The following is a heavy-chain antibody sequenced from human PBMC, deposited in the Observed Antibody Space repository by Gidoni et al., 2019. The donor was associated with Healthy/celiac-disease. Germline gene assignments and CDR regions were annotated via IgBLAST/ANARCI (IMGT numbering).Heavy chain of an antibody. CDR1: GYSFTSSW. V-gene: IGHV5-10-1*03. CDR3: ARRGVYCSSTSCYGYCDY. Sequence: EVQLVQSGAEVKKPGESLRISCKGSGYSFTSSWISWVRQMPGKGLEWMGRIDPSDSYTNYSPSFQGHVTISADKSISTAYLQWSSLKASDTARYYCARRGVYCSSTSCYGYCDYWGQGTLVTVSP. J-gene: IGHJ4*02. CDR2: IDPSDSYT. D-gene: IGHD2-2*01.